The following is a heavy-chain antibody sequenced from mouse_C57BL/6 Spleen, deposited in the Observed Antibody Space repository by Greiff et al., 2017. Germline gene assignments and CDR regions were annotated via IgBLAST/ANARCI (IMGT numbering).Heavy chain of an antibody. J-gene: IGHJ4*01. V-gene: IGHV1-52*01. CDR1: GYTFTSYW. CDR2: IDPSDSET. CDR3: ARPGCSYDYAIDY. D-gene: IGHD1-1*01. Sequence: QVQLQQPGAELVRPGSSVKLSCKASGYTFTSYWMHWVKQRPIQGLEWIGNIDPSDSETHYNQKFKDKATLTVDKSSSTAYMQLSSLTSEDSAVYYCARPGCSYDYAIDYWGQGTSVTVAS.